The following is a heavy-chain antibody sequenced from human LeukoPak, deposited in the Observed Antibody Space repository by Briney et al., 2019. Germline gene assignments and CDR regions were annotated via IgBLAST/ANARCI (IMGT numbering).Heavy chain of an antibody. CDR2: TYYRSKWYN. J-gene: IGHJ5*02. CDR1: GDSVSSNSAA. CDR3: ARESGYSSGWYVFGWFDP. V-gene: IGHV6-1*01. Sequence: SQTLSLTCAISGDSVSSNSAAWNWIRQSPSRGLEWLGRTYYRSKWYNDYAVSVKNRITINPDTSKNQFSLQLNSVTPEDTAVYYCARESGYSSGWYVFGWFDPWGQGTLVTVSS. D-gene: IGHD6-19*01.